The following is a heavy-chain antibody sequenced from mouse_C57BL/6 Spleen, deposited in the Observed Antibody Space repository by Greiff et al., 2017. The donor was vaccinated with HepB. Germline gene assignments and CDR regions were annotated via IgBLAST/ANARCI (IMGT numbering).Heavy chain of an antibody. CDR2: IWTGGGT. Sequence: VQLQQSGPGLVAPSQSLSITCTVSGFSLTSYAISWVRQPPGKGLEWLGVIWTGGGTNYNSALKSRLSISKDNSKSQVFLKMNSLQTDDTARYYCASTYYYGTFYAMDYWGQGTSVTVSS. D-gene: IGHD1-1*01. CDR3: ASTYYYGTFYAMDY. J-gene: IGHJ4*01. V-gene: IGHV2-9-1*01. CDR1: GFSLTSYA.